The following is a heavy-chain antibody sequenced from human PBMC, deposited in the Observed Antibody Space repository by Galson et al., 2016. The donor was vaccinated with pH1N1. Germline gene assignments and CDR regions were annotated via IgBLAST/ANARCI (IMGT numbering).Heavy chain of an antibody. D-gene: IGHD5-18*01. CDR2: ISWNSGSI. CDR3: AKVTGYLYGYVDY. CDR1: GFTFDDYA. J-gene: IGHJ4*02. Sequence: SLRLSCAASGFTFDDYAMHWVRQVPGKGLEWVSGISWNSGSIGYADSVKGRFTISRDNAKNSLYLQMNSLRAEDTALYYCAKVTGYLYGYVDYWGQGTLVTFSS. V-gene: IGHV3-9*01.